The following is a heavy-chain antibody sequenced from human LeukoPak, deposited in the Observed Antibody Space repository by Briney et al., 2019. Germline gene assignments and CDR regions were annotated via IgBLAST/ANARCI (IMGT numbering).Heavy chain of an antibody. D-gene: IGHD3-10*01. V-gene: IGHV3-66*02. CDR3: ARAPRGDHAFDI. CDR1: GFTVSSNY. CDR2: IYSGGST. J-gene: IGHJ3*02. Sequence: PGGSLRLACAASGFTVSSNYMSWVRQAPGKGLEWVSVIYSGGSTYYADSVKGRFAISRDNSKNTLYLQMNSLRAEDTAVYYCARAPRGDHAFDIWGQGTMVTVSS.